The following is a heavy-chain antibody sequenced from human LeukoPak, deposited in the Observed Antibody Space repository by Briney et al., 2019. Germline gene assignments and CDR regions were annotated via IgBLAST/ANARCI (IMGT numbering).Heavy chain of an antibody. J-gene: IGHJ4*02. CDR3: ARGYYYDSSGYFDY. CDR2: ISSNGGST. V-gene: IGHV3-64*01. D-gene: IGHD3-22*01. Sequence: PGGSLRLSCAASGFTFSSYAMHWVRQAPGKGLEYVSAISSNGGSTYYANSAKGRFTISRDNSKNTLYLQMGSLRAEDMAAYYCARGYYYDSSGYFDYWGQGTLVTVSS. CDR1: GFTFSSYA.